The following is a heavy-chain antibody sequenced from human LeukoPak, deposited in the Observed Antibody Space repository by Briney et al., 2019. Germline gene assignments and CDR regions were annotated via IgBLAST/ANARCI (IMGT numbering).Heavy chain of an antibody. Sequence: PGGSLRLSCAASGFTFSDHYMDWVRQAPGKGLEWVGRIRNRGNSNNTAYAAYGEGRFSISGEDSKTSLFLQMNSLQTGDTAVYYCVRVTGGESDYYYYYGLDFWGQGTTVTVSS. V-gene: IGHV3-72*01. CDR1: GFTFSDHY. CDR2: IRNRGNSNNT. D-gene: IGHD2-21*01. J-gene: IGHJ6*02. CDR3: VRVTGGESDYYYYYGLDF.